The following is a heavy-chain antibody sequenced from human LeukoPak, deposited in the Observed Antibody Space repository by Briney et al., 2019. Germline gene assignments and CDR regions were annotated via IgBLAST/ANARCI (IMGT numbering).Heavy chain of an antibody. CDR1: GFTYSGYA. CDR3: AKAGANWFDP. D-gene: IGHD3-10*01. Sequence: GSLRLSCAASGFTYSGYAMSWVRQAPGKGLQWVSTISRSGDNTYYADSVKGRFTISRDNSKNTLYVQMNSLRAEDTAIYYCAKAGANWFDPWGQGTLVTVSS. CDR2: ISRSGDNT. V-gene: IGHV3-23*01. J-gene: IGHJ5*02.